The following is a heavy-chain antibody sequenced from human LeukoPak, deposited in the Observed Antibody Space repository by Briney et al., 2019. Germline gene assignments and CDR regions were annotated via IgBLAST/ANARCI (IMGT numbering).Heavy chain of an antibody. CDR3: ARGNYDYGWGNFRKGSFDN. J-gene: IGHJ4*02. V-gene: IGHV3-48*04. CDR1: GFTFSSDS. CDR2: ISSSSSTI. Sequence: GGSLRHSCAASGFTFSSDSMNWVRQAPGKGLEWVSYISSSSSTIYYSDSVKGRFTISRDNAENSLYLQMTSLRADDTAVYYCARGNYDYGWGNFRKGSFDNWGQGSLVTVSS. D-gene: IGHD3-16*01.